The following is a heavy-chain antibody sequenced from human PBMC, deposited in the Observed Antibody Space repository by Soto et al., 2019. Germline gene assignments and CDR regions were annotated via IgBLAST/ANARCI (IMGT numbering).Heavy chain of an antibody. CDR2: IYHSGST. D-gene: IGHD6-13*01. J-gene: IGHJ5*02. CDR3: VGTPRNKRYSSSWYWFDP. Sequence: PSETLSLTCAVSGGSISSGGYSWSWIRQPPGKGLEWIGYIYHSGSTYYNPSLKSRVTISVDTSKNQFSLKLSSVTAADTAVYYCVGTPRNKRYSSSWYWFDPWGQGTLVTVSS. CDR1: GGSISSGGYS. V-gene: IGHV4-30-2*01.